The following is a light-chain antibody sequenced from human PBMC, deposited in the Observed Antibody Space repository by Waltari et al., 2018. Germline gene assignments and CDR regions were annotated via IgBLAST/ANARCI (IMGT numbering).Light chain of an antibody. CDR1: PSLLHSNGYNY. CDR2: LGS. Sequence: DMVITQSPLSLPVAPGEPASISCRSIPSLLHSNGYNYCDWYLQKPGQSPQLLIYLGSNRASGVPDRFSGSGSGTDFTLKISRVEAEDVGVYYCMQALQTPNTFGQGTKLEIK. CDR3: MQALQTPNT. V-gene: IGKV2-28*01. J-gene: IGKJ2*01.